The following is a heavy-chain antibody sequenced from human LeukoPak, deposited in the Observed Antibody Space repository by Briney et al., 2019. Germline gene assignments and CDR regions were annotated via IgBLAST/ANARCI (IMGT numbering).Heavy chain of an antibody. CDR1: GFTFSSYS. V-gene: IGHV3-21*01. CDR3: ARVAYCSSTSCYKMYSDY. CDR2: ISSSSSYI. Sequence: SGGSLRLSCAASGFTFSSYSMNWVRQAPGKGLEWVSSISSSSSYIYYADSVKGRFTISRDNAKNSLYLQMNSLRAEDTAVYYCARVAYCSSTSCYKMYSDYWGQGTLVTVSS. D-gene: IGHD2-2*01. J-gene: IGHJ4*02.